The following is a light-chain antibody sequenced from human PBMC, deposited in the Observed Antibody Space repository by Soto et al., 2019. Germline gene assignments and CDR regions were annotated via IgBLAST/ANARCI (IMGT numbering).Light chain of an antibody. V-gene: IGLV1-40*01. CDR3: QSYDSSLSGLV. CDR1: SSNIGVGYT. Sequence: QSVLTQPPSVSGAPGQRVTISCSGSSSNIGVGYTVHWYQQLPGTAPKLLIYGNSNRPSGVPDRFSGSKSGTSASLATTGLQTEDEADYYCQSYDSSLSGLVFGTGTKVTVL. J-gene: IGLJ1*01. CDR2: GNS.